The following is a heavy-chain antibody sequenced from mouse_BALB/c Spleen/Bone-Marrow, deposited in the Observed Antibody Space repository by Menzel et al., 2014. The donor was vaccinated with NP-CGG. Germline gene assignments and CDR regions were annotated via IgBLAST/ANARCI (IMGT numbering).Heavy chain of an antibody. CDR3: ARGDYRYDGFAY. D-gene: IGHD2-14*01. Sequence: QVQLKQSGAELVRPGTSVKVSCKASGYAFTNYLIGWVKQRPGQGLEWIGVINPGSGGTNYNEKFKGKATLTADKSSSTAYMQLSSLTSDDSAVYFCARGDYRYDGFAYWGQGTLVTVSA. J-gene: IGHJ3*01. V-gene: IGHV1-54*01. CDR2: INPGSGGT. CDR1: GYAFTNYL.